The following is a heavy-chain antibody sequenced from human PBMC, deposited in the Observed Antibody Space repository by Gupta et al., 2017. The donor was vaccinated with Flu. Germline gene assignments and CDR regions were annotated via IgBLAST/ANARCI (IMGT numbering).Heavy chain of an antibody. CDR1: GFIFSMYN. J-gene: IGHJ6*02. CDR3: ARDRVPTSGMDV. CDR2: ISSTSSSV. D-gene: IGHD3-10*01. V-gene: IGHV3-48*01. Sequence: EVQLVESGGGLEQPGGSLRLSCAASGFIFSMYNFNWVRQAPGKRLEWVSYISSTSSSVFYADSVKGRFTISRDNAKNSLYLQMNSLRAEDTAVYYCARDRVPTSGMDVWGQGTTVTVSS.